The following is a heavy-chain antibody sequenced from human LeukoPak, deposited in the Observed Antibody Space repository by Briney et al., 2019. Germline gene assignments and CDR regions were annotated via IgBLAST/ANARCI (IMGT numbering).Heavy chain of an antibody. Sequence: GGSLRLSCAASKFAFSSYALSWVRQAPGKGLEWVSAISGGGGNTYYADSVKGRFTISRDNSKNTLYLQMNSLRAEDTAVYYCGKNRYSGSLSPFDIWGQGTMVTVSS. CDR2: ISGGGGNT. CDR3: GKNRYSGSLSPFDI. D-gene: IGHD1-26*01. J-gene: IGHJ3*02. V-gene: IGHV3-23*01. CDR1: KFAFSSYA.